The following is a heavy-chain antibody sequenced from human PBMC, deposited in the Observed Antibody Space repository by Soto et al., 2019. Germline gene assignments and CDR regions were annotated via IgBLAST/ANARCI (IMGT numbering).Heavy chain of an antibody. V-gene: IGHV1-69*01. Sequence: QVQLVQSGAEVKKPGSSVKVSCKASGGTFSSYAISWVRQAPGQGLEWMGGIIPIFGTANYAQKFQGRVTLTADESTSTAYMDLSSLRSEDTAVYYCSRDFHSSGYRDYRGQGTLVTVSS. CDR2: IIPIFGTA. CDR3: SRDFHSSGYRDY. CDR1: GGTFSSYA. J-gene: IGHJ4*02. D-gene: IGHD3-22*01.